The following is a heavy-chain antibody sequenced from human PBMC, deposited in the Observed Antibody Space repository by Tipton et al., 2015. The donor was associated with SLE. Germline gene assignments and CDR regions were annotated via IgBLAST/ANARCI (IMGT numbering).Heavy chain of an antibody. Sequence: TLSLTCIVSGDSISSSSYYWGWIRQPPGKGLEWIGLIYSSGTTNYSPSLKSRVTMSIDTSKNIFSMNLTSVTASDTAVYFCARGGVAAVSPSGRAIDSWGQGTLVTVSS. J-gene: IGHJ4*02. CDR2: IYSSGTT. D-gene: IGHD1-26*01. CDR3: ARGGVAAVSPSGRAIDS. CDR1: GDSISSSSYY. V-gene: IGHV4-61*05.